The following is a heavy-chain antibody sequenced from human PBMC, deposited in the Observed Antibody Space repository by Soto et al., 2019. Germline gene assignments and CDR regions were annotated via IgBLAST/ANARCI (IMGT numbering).Heavy chain of an antibody. J-gene: IGHJ4*02. CDR3: VSSVKAGSLDY. CDR1: GFSFPTSV. D-gene: IGHD6-19*01. Sequence: GGSLRLSCAASGFSFPTSVMDWVRQAPGKGLEWVATIWKDGTNKFYADSVRGRFTISRDTSKSTLYLQMNSLRVEDTAVYFCVSSVKAGSLDYWGQGALVTVSS. V-gene: IGHV3-33*03. CDR2: IWKDGTNK.